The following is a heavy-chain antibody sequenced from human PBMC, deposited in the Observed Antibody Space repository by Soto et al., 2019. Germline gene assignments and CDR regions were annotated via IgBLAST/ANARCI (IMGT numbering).Heavy chain of an antibody. D-gene: IGHD6-19*01. V-gene: IGHV1-69*12. CDR2: IIPIFGTA. CDR1: GGTFSSYA. Sequence: QVQLVQSGAEVKKPGSSVKVSCKASGGTFSSYAISWVRQAPGQGLEWMGGIIPIFGTANYAQKFQGRVTIPGDESTGTGCMGRGRPGSGEPAVDYWGGGGGSSGSSGWPFDYWGQGTLVTVSS. CDR3: GGGGGSSGSSGWPFDY. J-gene: IGHJ4*02.